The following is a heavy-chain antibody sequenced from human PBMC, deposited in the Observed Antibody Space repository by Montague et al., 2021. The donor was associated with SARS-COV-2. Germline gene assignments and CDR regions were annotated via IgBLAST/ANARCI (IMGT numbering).Heavy chain of an antibody. CDR1: GGSFSGYY. D-gene: IGHD4-23*01. J-gene: IGHJ4*02. CDR3: ARWDPQTLTLIGLRGKSASDX. V-gene: IGHV4-34*01. CDR2: INHSGTT. Sequence: SETLSLTCAVYGGSFSGYYWSWIRQSPGKDLEWIAEINHSGTTNYNFNPSLRSRVTISVDTSKSQFSLKLSSVTAADTGVYYCARWDPQTLTLIGLRGKSASDXWGQGTLVTVSS.